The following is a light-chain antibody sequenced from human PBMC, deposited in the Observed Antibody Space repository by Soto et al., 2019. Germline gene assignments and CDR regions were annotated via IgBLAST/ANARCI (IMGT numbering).Light chain of an antibody. CDR3: QFYDSSNHWV. J-gene: IGLJ3*02. CDR1: SGSIASNY. CDR2: EDN. V-gene: IGLV6-57*01. Sequence: NFMLTQPHSVSESPGKTVTISCTRSSGSIASNYVQWYQQRPGSSPTTVIYEDNQRPSGVPDRFSGSIDSSSNSASLTISGLKAEDEAGYYFQFYDSSNHWVFGGGTKLTVL.